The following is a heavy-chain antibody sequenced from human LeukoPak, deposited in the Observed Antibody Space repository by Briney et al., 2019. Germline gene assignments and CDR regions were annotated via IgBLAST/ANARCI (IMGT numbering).Heavy chain of an antibody. D-gene: IGHD2-15*01. CDR1: GFTFSSYW. J-gene: IGHJ4*02. CDR2: IKQDGSEK. V-gene: IGHV3-7*01. Sequence: GGSLRLSCAASGFTFSSYWMSWVRQAPGKGLEWVANIKQDGSEKYYVDSVKGRFTISRDNAKNSLYLQMNSLRAEDTAVYYCARGGCSGGSCYYYWGQGTLVTVSS. CDR3: ARGGCSGGSCYYY.